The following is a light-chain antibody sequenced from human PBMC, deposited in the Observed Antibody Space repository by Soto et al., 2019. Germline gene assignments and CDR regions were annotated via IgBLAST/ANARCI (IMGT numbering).Light chain of an antibody. J-gene: IGKJ2*01. CDR3: QQSYSTPPYT. CDR2: AAS. V-gene: IGKV1-39*01. CDR1: QSISSY. Sequence: DIQMTQSPSSLSASVGDRVTITCRASQSISSYLNWYQQKPGKAPKLLIYAASSLQSGVPLRFSGSGSGTGFTLTISSMQTEDFATYYCQQSYSTPPYTFGPGTKLEIK.